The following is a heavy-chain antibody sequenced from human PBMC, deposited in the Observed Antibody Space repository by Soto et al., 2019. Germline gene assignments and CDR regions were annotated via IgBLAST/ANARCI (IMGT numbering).Heavy chain of an antibody. CDR1: GDSFTSYW. D-gene: IGHD3-16*01. J-gene: IGHJ6*02. CDR3: AGTDVYVWGSYRNGMDP. V-gene: IGHV5-10-1*01. Sequence: GESRKISCKVSGDSFTSYWISWVRQMPGKGLEWMGRIDPSDSYTNYSPSFQGHVTISADKSISTAYLQWSSLKASDTAMYYCAGTDVYVWGSYRNGMDPRGQWAPVTVSS. CDR2: IDPSDSYT.